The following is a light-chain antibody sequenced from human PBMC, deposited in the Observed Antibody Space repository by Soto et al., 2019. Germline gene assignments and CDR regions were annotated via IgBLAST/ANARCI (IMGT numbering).Light chain of an antibody. CDR2: GTS. Sequence: EIVLTQSPGTLSLSPGERATLSCSASQSMSSSYLAWYQQKPGLAPRLLIYGTSSRAPGIPDRFSGTGSGTDFTLTISRLEPEDFAVYFCQQYGTSPLTLGGGTKVDIK. CDR3: QQYGTSPLT. CDR1: QSMSSSY. V-gene: IGKV3-20*01. J-gene: IGKJ4*01.